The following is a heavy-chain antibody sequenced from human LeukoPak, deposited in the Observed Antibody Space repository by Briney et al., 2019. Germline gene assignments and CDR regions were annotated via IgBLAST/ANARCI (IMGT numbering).Heavy chain of an antibody. J-gene: IGHJ4*02. D-gene: IGHD3-10*01. CDR2: IYSGGAT. V-gene: IGHV3-66*01. CDR1: GFTVSSNY. CDR3: ARGRYYYGSGSYSFDY. Sequence: GGSLRLSCAASGFTVSSNYMSWVRQAPGKGLEWVSIIYSGGATYYADSVKGRFTISRDNAKNSLYLQMNSLRAEDTAVYYCARGRYYYGSGSYSFDYWSQGTLVTVSS.